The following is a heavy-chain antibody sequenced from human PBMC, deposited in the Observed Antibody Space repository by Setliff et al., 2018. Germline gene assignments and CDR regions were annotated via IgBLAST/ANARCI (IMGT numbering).Heavy chain of an antibody. J-gene: IGHJ4*02. Sequence: SETLSLTCTVSGGSISTTDYYWGWIRQPPGKGLEWIGCVYYSGNTYYSPSLKSRVTMFVDTSKNQFSLMLYSVTAADTAIYYCARYDSSGYSENYYFDYWGQGTL. V-gene: IGHV4-39*07. CDR2: VYYSGNT. CDR3: ARYDSSGYSENYYFDY. D-gene: IGHD3-22*01. CDR1: GGSISTTDYY.